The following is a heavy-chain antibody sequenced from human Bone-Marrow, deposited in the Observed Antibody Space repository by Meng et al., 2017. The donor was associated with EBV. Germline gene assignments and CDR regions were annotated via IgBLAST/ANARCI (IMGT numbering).Heavy chain of an antibody. CDR2: LIPMSDAP. Sequence: QVQLVQSGAWVKKPGSSVKVSCKTSGGTFRSDAVSWVRQAPGQGLEWMGGLIPMSDAPHYAQKFQDRVRITADESTSTHYMDLSGLRSEDTAVYYCASESGRGFTPDYWGQGTLVTVSS. J-gene: IGHJ4*02. V-gene: IGHV1-69*01. CDR1: GGTFRSDA. CDR3: ASESGRGFTPDY. D-gene: IGHD3-10*01.